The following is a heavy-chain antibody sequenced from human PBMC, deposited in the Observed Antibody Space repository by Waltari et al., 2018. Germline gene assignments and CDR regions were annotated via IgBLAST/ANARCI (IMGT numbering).Heavy chain of an antibody. CDR2: INPNSGGT. CDR3: ARQQLVDYYYYYYGMDV. V-gene: IGHV1-2*06. D-gene: IGHD6-13*01. J-gene: IGHJ6*02. Sequence: QVQLVQSGAEVKKPGASVKVSCKASGYTFTGYYMHWVRQAPGQGLEWMGRINPNSGGTNYAQKFQGRVTMTRDTSISTAYMELSRLRSDDTAVYYCARQQLVDYYYYYYGMDVWGQGTTVTVSS. CDR1: GYTFTGYY.